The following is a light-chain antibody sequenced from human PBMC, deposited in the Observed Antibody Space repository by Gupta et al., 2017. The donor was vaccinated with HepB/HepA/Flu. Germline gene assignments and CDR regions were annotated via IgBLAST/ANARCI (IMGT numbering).Light chain of an antibody. CDR2: TAS. V-gene: IGKV1-9*01. J-gene: IGKJ2*01. CDR3: QQRVYYPYT. Sequence: DIPLTPSPSFLSASVVDRVTITCRASQGISSYLAWYQKKPGKAPKLLIYTASNLQSGVPSRFSGSGSGTEFTLTISGLQPENFAAYYCQQRVYYPYTFGQGTNLEIK. CDR1: QGISSY.